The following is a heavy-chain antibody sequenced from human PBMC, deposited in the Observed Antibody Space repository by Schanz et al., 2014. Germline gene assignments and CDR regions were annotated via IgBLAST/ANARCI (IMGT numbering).Heavy chain of an antibody. D-gene: IGHD6-13*01. CDR3: ARADYSSSWNGFDI. V-gene: IGHV3-66*03. CDR2: MYINSGST. Sequence: EVQLVESGGGLIQPGGSLRLSCAVSGFTVNTNYMSWVRQAPGKGLEWISSMYINSGSTQYADSVKGRFTISRDSSKNTLYLQMNSLRGDDTAVYYCARADYSSSWNGFDIWGQGTMVTVSS. J-gene: IGHJ3*02. CDR1: GFTVNTNY.